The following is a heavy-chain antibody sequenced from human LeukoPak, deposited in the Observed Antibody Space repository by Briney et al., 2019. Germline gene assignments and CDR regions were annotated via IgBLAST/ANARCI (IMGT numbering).Heavy chain of an antibody. CDR3: ARESTMVRGVPIDY. CDR2: IWYDGSNK. V-gene: IGHV3-33*01. J-gene: IGHJ4*02. CDR1: GFTFSSYG. Sequence: GGSLRLSCAASGFTFSSYGMHWVRQAPGKGLEWVAVIWYDGSNKYYADSVKGRFTISRDNSKNTLYLQMNSLGAEDTAVYYCARESTMVRGVPIDYWGQGTLVTVSS. D-gene: IGHD3-10*01.